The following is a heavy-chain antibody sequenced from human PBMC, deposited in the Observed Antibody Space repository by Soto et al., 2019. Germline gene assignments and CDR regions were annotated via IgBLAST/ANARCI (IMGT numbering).Heavy chain of an antibody. CDR3: ARDEIVVANYYYGMDV. Sequence: GGSLRLSCAASGFTFSSYAMHWVRQAPGKGLEWVAVISYDGSNKYYADSVKGRFTISRDNSKNTLYLQMNSLRAEDTAVYYCARDEIVVANYYYGMDVWGQGTTVTVSS. D-gene: IGHD3-22*01. V-gene: IGHV3-30-3*01. J-gene: IGHJ6*02. CDR2: ISYDGSNK. CDR1: GFTFSSYA.